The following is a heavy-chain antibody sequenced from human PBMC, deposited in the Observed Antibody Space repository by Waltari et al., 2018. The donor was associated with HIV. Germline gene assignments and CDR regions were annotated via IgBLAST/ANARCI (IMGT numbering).Heavy chain of an antibody. CDR3: ASHTYPGITAAGLFTGLDY. V-gene: IGHV3-30-3*01. CDR1: GLTYCNYE. D-gene: IGHD6-13*01. J-gene: IGHJ4*02. CDR2: IAYDGSNT. Sequence: QVQLVESGGGMVRPGRSMRLSCAASGLTYCNYELPRVRQAPGKGLEWWAVIAYDGSNTYYADSVKGRFTIVRDNSKNTLYLQMNSLRTEDTAVYYCASHTYPGITAAGLFTGLDYWGQGTLVTVSS.